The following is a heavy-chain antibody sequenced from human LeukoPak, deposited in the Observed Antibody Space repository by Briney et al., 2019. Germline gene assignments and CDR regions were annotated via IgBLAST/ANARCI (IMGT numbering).Heavy chain of an antibody. CDR2: IWYDGSNK. J-gene: IGHJ4*02. CDR3: ARDRSISAAGDTY. Sequence: GGSLRLSCAASGFTFSSYGMHWVRQAPGKGLEWVAVIWYDGSNKYYADSVKGRFTISRDNAKNTLSLQMNSLRAEDTAVYYCARDRSISAAGDTYWGQGTLVTVSS. CDR1: GFTFSSYG. V-gene: IGHV3-33*01. D-gene: IGHD6-13*01.